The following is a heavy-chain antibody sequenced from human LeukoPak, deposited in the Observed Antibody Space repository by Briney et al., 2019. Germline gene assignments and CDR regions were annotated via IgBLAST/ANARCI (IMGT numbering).Heavy chain of an antibody. CDR3: ARHTIYSPGGDNWFDP. J-gene: IGHJ5*02. D-gene: IGHD3-16*01. CDR2: MNPNSGNT. CDR1: GYTFTSYD. Sequence: ASVKVSCKASGYTFTSYDINWVRQATGQGLEWMGWMNPNSGNTGYAQKFQGRVTMTRNTSIGTAYMELSSLRSEDTAVYYCARHTIYSPGGDNWFDPWGQGTLVTVSS. V-gene: IGHV1-8*01.